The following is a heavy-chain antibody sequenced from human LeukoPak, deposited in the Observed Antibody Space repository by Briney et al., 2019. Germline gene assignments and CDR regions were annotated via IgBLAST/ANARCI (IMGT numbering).Heavy chain of an antibody. CDR1: GGSISSSSYY. J-gene: IGHJ4*02. D-gene: IGHD1-26*01. CDR2: IYYSGST. Sequence: PSETLSLTCTVSGGSISSSSYYWGWIRQPPGKGLEWIGSIYYSGSTYYNPSLKSRVTISVDTSKNQFSLKLSSVTAADTAVYYCARGGELLRNFDYWGQGTLVTVSS. CDR3: ARGGELLRNFDY. V-gene: IGHV4-39*07.